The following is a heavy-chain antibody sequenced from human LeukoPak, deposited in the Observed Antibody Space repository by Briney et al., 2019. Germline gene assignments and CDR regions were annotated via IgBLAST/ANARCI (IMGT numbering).Heavy chain of an antibody. CDR1: GYTFTGYY. CDR3: ARGYWGYCSSTSCSTFDY. Sequence: ASVKVSCKASGYTFTGYYMHWVRQAPGQGLEWMGWINPNSGGTNYAQKFQGRVTMTRDTSISTAYMELSRLRSDDTAVYYCARGYWGYCSSTSCSTFDYWGQGTLVTVSS. J-gene: IGHJ4*02. D-gene: IGHD2-2*02. CDR2: INPNSGGT. V-gene: IGHV1-2*02.